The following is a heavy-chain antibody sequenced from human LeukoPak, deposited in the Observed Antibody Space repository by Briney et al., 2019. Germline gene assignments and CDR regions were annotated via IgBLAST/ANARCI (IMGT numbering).Heavy chain of an antibody. D-gene: IGHD2-2*02. V-gene: IGHV1-8*01. Sequence: ASVKVSCKASGYTFTSYDINWVRQATGQGLEWMGWMNPNSGNTGYAQKFQGRVTMTRNTSISTAYMELSSLRSEDTAVYYCARAPTVVPAAIRRPYYYYGMDVWGQGTTVTVSS. CDR2: MNPNSGNT. CDR3: ARAPTVVPAAIRRPYYYYGMDV. J-gene: IGHJ6*02. CDR1: GYTFTSYD.